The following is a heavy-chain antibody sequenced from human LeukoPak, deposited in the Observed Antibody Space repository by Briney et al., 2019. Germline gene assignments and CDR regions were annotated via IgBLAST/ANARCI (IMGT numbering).Heavy chain of an antibody. J-gene: IGHJ4*02. CDR3: ATEYWYRHDY. V-gene: IGHV3-7*01. CDR1: GFNFNYYF. Sequence: GGPLRLSCATSGFNFNYYFMAWVRQAPGKGLEWLATIDKDGSGTEYIDSVRGRFTISRDNTKKSIYLQMSSLSADDTAVYFCATEYWYRHDYWGQGILVTVSS. CDR2: IDKDGSGT. D-gene: IGHD6-13*01.